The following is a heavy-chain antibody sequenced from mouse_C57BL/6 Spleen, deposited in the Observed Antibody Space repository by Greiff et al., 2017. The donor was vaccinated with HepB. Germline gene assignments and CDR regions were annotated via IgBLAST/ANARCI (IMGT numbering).Heavy chain of an antibody. J-gene: IGHJ4*01. CDR3: ARNLITTVGSAMDY. V-gene: IGHV5-4*03. Sequence: EVKVVESGGGLVKPGGSLKLSCAASGFTFSSYAMSWVRQTPEKRLEWVATISDGGSYTYYPDNVKGRFTISRDNAKNNLYLQMSHLKSEDTAMYYCARNLITTVGSAMDYWGQGTSVTVSS. CDR2: ISDGGSYT. CDR1: GFTFSSYA. D-gene: IGHD1-1*01.